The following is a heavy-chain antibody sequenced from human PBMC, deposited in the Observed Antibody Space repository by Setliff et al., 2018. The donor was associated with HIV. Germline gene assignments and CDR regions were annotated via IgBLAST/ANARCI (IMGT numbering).Heavy chain of an antibody. J-gene: IGHJ6*03. CDR2: ITDSGVT. V-gene: IGHV4-34*01. CDR3: ARHQVSYYDFWSGSLYYMDV. CDR1: GGSFHSYY. D-gene: IGHD3-3*01. Sequence: PSETLSLTCAVYGGSFHSYYWTWIRQSPGKGLEWIGEITDSGVTNYHPSLKSRVTISLDPSKNQFSLRLTSVTAADAAVYYCARHQVSYYDFWSGSLYYMDVWGKGTTVTVSS.